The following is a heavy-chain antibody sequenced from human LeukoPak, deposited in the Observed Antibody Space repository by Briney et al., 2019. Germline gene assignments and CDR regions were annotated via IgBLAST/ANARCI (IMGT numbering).Heavy chain of an antibody. CDR2: ISGSGGST. J-gene: IGHJ5*02. CDR3: AKEGGNVLMVYAISNWFDP. Sequence: GGSLRLSCAASGFTFSSYAMSWVRQAPGKGLEWVSAISGSGGSTYYADSVKGRFTISRDNSKNTLYLQMNSLRAEDTAVYYCAKEGGNVLMVYAISNWFDPWGQGTLVTVSS. CDR1: GFTFSSYA. D-gene: IGHD2-8*01. V-gene: IGHV3-23*01.